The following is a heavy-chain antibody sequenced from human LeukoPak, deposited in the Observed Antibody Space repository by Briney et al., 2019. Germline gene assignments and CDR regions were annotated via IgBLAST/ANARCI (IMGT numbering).Heavy chain of an antibody. CDR2: ISGSGGST. Sequence: GGTLRLSCAASGFTFSSYGMSWVRQAPGKGLEWVSAISGSGGSTYYADSVKGRFTISRDNSKNTLYLQMNSLRAEDTAVYYCASYGSGSYYYYYYMDVWGKGTTVTVSS. D-gene: IGHD3-10*01. J-gene: IGHJ6*03. V-gene: IGHV3-23*01. CDR1: GFTFSSYG. CDR3: ASYGSGSYYYYYYMDV.